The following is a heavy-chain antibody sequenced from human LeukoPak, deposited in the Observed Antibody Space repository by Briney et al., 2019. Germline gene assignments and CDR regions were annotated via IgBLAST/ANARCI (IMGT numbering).Heavy chain of an antibody. CDR1: GVTFSRYG. CDR2: IRHDGSDK. CDR3: ATEGFDP. V-gene: IGHV3-30*02. Sequence: GGSLRLSCAASGVTFSRYGMHWVRQAPGKGLEWVSFIRHDGSDKYYVDSVKGRFTISRDNSKSTLYLQLNSLRVEDTAVYYCATEGFDPWGQGTLVPVS. J-gene: IGHJ5*02.